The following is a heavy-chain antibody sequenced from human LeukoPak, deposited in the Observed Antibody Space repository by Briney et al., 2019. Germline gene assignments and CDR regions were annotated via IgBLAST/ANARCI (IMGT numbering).Heavy chain of an antibody. CDR2: ISSSSSYI. V-gene: IGHV3-21*01. J-gene: IGHJ4*02. CDR1: GFTFSSYS. CDR3: ARRPKVGAHHTVLFDY. D-gene: IGHD1-26*01. Sequence: PGGSLRLSCAASGFTFSSYSMNWVRQAPGKGLEWVSSISSSSSYIYYADSVKGRFTISRDNAKNSLNLQMNSLRAEDTGVYYCARRPKVGAHHTVLFDYWGQGTLVTVSS.